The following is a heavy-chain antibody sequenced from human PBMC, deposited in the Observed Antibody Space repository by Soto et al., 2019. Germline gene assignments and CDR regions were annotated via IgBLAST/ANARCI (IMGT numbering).Heavy chain of an antibody. CDR2: IRSKAYGGTT. Sequence: SLRLSCTASGFTFGDYAMSWVRQAPGKGLEWVGFIRSKAYGGTTEYAASVNGRVTISRDDSKSIAYLQMNSLKTEDTAVYYCTRDLPLYYYDSSGYYLGPHDYWCKGT. CDR1: GFTFGDYA. CDR3: TRDLPLYYYDSSGYYLGPHDY. V-gene: IGHV3-49*04. J-gene: IGHJ4*02. D-gene: IGHD3-22*01.